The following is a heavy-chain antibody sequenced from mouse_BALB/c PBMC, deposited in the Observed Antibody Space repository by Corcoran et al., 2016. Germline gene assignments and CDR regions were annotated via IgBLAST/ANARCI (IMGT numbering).Heavy chain of an antibody. CDR2: IDPANGNT. CDR3: ARRGYDGYRYAMDY. D-gene: IGHD2-3*01. Sequence: EVQLQQSVAELVKPGASVKLSCTASGFNIKDTYMHWVKQRPEQGLEWIGRIDPANGNTKYDPKFQGKATITADTSSNTAYLQLSSLTSEDTAVYYCARRGYDGYRYAMDYWGQGTSVTVSS. V-gene: IGHV14-3*02. CDR1: GFNIKDTY. J-gene: IGHJ4*01.